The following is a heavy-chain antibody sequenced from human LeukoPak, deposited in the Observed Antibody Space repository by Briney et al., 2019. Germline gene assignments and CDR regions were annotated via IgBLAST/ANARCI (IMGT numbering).Heavy chain of an antibody. V-gene: IGHV4-34*01. CDR1: GGSFSGYY. J-gene: IGHJ4*02. CDR3: ASPSPRGNYDSSGYYYYFDY. CDR2: INHSGST. Sequence: SETLSLTCAVYGGSFSGYYWSWIRQPPGKGLEWIGEINHSGSTNYNPSLKSRVTISVDTSKNQFYLKLSSVTAADTAVYYCASPSPRGNYDSSGYYYYFDYWGQGTLVTVSS. D-gene: IGHD3-22*01.